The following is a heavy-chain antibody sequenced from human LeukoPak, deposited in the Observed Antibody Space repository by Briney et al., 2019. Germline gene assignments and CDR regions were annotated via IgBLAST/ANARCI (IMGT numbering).Heavy chain of an antibody. V-gene: IGHV4-59*08. CDR2: IYHSGST. CDR1: GGSMSNYY. J-gene: IGHJ6*02. D-gene: IGHD3-10*01. CDR3: ARHPTGSGRTNGVDV. Sequence: PSETLSLTCTVSGGSMSNYYWSWIRQPPGKRLEWIGYIYHSGSTNYNPFLNSRVTISIDTSKNQFSLNLSSVTAADTAVYYCARHPTGSGRTNGVDVWGQGTTVTVSS.